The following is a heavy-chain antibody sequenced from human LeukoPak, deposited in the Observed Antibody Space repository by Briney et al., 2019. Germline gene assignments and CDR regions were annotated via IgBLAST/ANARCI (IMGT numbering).Heavy chain of an antibody. J-gene: IGHJ4*02. Sequence: ASVKVSCKASGYIFTGYYMHWVRQAPGQGLEWMGRINPNSGDTNSAQEFQGRITMTRDTSISTAYMELSRLRSDDTAMYYCARDDYVWGSYRSGDYWGQGTLVTVSS. V-gene: IGHV1-2*06. CDR3: ARDDYVWGSYRSGDY. CDR1: GYIFTGYY. D-gene: IGHD3-16*02. CDR2: INPNSGDT.